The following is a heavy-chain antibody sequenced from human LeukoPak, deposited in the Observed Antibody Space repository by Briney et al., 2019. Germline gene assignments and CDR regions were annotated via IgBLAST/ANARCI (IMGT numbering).Heavy chain of an antibody. CDR1: GFTFSDYY. CDR2: ISSSGSTI. V-gene: IGHV3-11*01. D-gene: IGHD3-22*01. CDR3: ARDSFGSSGYYYLHFDY. Sequence: GGSLRLSCAASGFTFSDYYMSWIRQAPGKGLEWVSYISSSGSTINYADSVKGRFTISRDNAKNSLYLQMNSLRAEDTAVYYCARDSFGSSGYYYLHFDYWGQGTLVTVSS. J-gene: IGHJ4*02.